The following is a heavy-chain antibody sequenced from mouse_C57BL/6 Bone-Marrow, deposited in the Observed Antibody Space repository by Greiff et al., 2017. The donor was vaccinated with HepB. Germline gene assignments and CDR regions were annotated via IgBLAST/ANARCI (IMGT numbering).Heavy chain of an antibody. V-gene: IGHV1-53*01. CDR2: INPSNGGT. J-gene: IGHJ2*01. Sequence: QVQLQQSGTELVKPGASVKLSCKASGYTFTSYWMHWVKQRPGQGLEWIGNINPSNGGTNYNEKFKSKATLTVDKSSSTAYMQLSSLTSEDSAVYYCAIYGSSLYYFDYWGQGTTLTVSS. CDR3: AIYGSSLYYFDY. CDR1: GYTFTSYW. D-gene: IGHD1-1*01.